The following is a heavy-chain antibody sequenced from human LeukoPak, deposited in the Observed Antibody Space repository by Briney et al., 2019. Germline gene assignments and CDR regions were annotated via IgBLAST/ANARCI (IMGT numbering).Heavy chain of an antibody. V-gene: IGHV3-7*01. D-gene: IGHD1-14*01. Sequence: PGGSLRLSCVASGFTFSMYWMGWVRRAPGKGLEWVANIKQDESEIYYVESVKGRFTISRDNAKNSLYLQMNSLRAEDTAMHYCVRDKTRAATTGSLLDKWGQGTLVTVSS. CDR1: GFTFSMYW. CDR3: VRDKTRAATTGSLLDK. CDR2: IKQDESEI. J-gene: IGHJ4*02.